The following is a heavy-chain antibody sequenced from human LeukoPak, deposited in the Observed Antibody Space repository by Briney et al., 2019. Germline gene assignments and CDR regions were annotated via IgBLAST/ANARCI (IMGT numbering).Heavy chain of an antibody. CDR3: VSGWYYFDY. V-gene: IGHV3-23*01. Sequence: GGSLRLSCAASGVTLSSYAMSWARQAPGKGLEWVSGISSSGSGGNTYYADSVKGRFTISRDSSKNTLFLQMNSLRAEDTAVYFCVSGWYYFDYWGQGTLVTVSS. CDR2: ISSSGSGGNT. J-gene: IGHJ4*02. CDR1: GVTLSSYA. D-gene: IGHD6-19*01.